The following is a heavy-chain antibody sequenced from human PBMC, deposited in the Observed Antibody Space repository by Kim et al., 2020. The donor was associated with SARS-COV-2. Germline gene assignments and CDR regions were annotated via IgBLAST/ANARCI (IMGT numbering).Heavy chain of an antibody. CDR3: ARSGAEQGLEHDY. V-gene: IGHV3-33*01. CDR1: GFTFSSYG. D-gene: IGHD3-10*01. CDR2: IWYDGSNK. J-gene: IGHJ4*02. Sequence: GGSLRLSCAASGFTFSSYGMHWVRQAPGKGLEWVAVIWYDGSNKYYADSVKGRFTISRDNSKNTLYLQMNSLRAEDTAVYYCARSGAEQGLEHDYWGQGTLVTVSS.